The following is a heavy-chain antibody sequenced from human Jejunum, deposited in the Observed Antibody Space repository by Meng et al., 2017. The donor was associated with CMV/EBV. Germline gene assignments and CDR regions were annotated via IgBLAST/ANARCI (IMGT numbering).Heavy chain of an antibody. V-gene: IGHV3-23*01. CDR2: ISGSGGVK. D-gene: IGHD4-23*01. J-gene: IGHJ4*02. Sequence: CVRQALGKGLVLVSSISGSGGVKFYADSVRGRFTISRDNSKITVYLQMTGLGAEDTAVYYCARFVTTVATVGGLTSYHLYYFDYWGQGTLVTVSS. CDR3: ARFVTTVATVGGLTSYHLYYFDY.